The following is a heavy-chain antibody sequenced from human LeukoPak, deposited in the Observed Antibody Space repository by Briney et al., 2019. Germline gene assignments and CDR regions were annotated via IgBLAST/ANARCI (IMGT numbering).Heavy chain of an antibody. CDR1: GGTFSSYA. CDR2: IIPIFGTA. V-gene: IGHV1-69*05. D-gene: IGHD3-22*01. CDR3: ARAGVYYYDSSGYLPRY. Sequence: SVKVSCKASGGTFSSYAISWVRQAPGQGLEWMGGIIPIFGTANYAQKFQGRVTITTDESTSTAYMELSSLRSEDTAVYYCARAGVYYYDSSGYLPRYWGQGTLVTVSS. J-gene: IGHJ4*02.